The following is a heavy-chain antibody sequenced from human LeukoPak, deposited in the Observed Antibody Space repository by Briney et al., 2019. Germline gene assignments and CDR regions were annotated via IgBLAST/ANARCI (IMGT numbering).Heavy chain of an antibody. CDR2: ISYDGSNK. CDR3: AKDAGYCTNGVCYTPFDY. J-gene: IGHJ4*02. V-gene: IGHV3-30*18. D-gene: IGHD2-8*01. Sequence: GRSLGLSCAASGFTFSSYGMHWVRQAPGKGLEWVAVISYDGSNKYYADSVKGRFTISRDNSKNTLYLQMNSLRAEDTAVYYCAKDAGYCTNGVCYTPFDYWGQGTLVTVSS. CDR1: GFTFSSYG.